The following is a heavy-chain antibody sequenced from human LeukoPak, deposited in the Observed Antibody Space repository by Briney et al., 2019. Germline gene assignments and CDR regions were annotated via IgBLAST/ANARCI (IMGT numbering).Heavy chain of an antibody. CDR3: ARRGVAGTRWYFDL. V-gene: IGHV1-18*01. J-gene: IGHJ2*01. CDR1: GYTFTSYG. CDR2: ISAYNGNT. D-gene: IGHD6-19*01. Sequence: ASVKVSRKASGYTFTSYGISCVRQAPGQGLEWMGWISAYNGNTNYAQKLQGRVTMTTDTSTSTAYMELRSLRSDGTAVYYCARRGVAGTRWYFDLWGRGTLVTVSS.